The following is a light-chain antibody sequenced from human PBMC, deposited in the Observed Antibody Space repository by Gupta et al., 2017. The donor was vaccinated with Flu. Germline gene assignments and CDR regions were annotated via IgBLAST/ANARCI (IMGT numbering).Light chain of an antibody. Sequence: QSALTQPPSASASPAQSVTISCSATLSAVGGSNYVSWYQQHPGKAPKLMSYEVSKRPSGVPDRFSGSKSGNTASLTVSGLHAEDEAEYYCSSYAGSNKHVVFGGGTKLTVL. CDR1: LSAVGGSNY. J-gene: IGLJ2*01. CDR3: SSYAGSNKHVV. CDR2: EVS. V-gene: IGLV2-8*01.